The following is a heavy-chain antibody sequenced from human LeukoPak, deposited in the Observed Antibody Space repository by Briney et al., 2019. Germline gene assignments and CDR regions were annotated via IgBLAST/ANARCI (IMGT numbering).Heavy chain of an antibody. CDR2: IIPIFGIA. Sequence: SVKVSCKASGGTFSSYAISWERQAPGQGLEWMGRIIPIFGIANYAQKFQGRVTITADKSTSTAYMELSSLRSEDTAVYYCARDPDEAHCSSTSCRRAWFDPWGQGTLVTVSS. D-gene: IGHD2-2*01. CDR1: GGTFSSYA. V-gene: IGHV1-69*04. J-gene: IGHJ5*02. CDR3: ARDPDEAHCSSTSCRRAWFDP.